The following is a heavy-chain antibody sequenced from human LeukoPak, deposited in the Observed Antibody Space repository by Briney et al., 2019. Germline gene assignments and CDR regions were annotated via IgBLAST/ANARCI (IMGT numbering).Heavy chain of an antibody. J-gene: IGHJ3*02. D-gene: IGHD3-10*01. V-gene: IGHV3-11*01. CDR2: ISSSGSTI. CDR1: GFTFSDYY. CDR3: ARALRGTRVPLDAFDT. Sequence: GGSLRLSCAASGFTFSDYYMSWIRQAPGKGLEWVSYISSSGSTIYYADSVKGRFTISRDNAKNSLYLQMNSLRAEDTAVYYCARALRGTRVPLDAFDTWGQGTMVTVSS.